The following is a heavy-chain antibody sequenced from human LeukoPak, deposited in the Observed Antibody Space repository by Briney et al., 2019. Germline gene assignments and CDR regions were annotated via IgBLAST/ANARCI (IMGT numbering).Heavy chain of an antibody. D-gene: IGHD6-13*01. CDR1: GFTFSNYW. CDR2: IKEDGSEK. Sequence: PGGSLRLSCAASGFTFSNYWMSWVRQAPGKGLEWVANIKEDGSEKNYVDSVKGRFTISRDNAKNSLYLQMNSLRAEDTALYYCATIGSSFDAFDIWGQGTMVTVSS. J-gene: IGHJ3*02. CDR3: ATIGSSFDAFDI. V-gene: IGHV3-7*03.